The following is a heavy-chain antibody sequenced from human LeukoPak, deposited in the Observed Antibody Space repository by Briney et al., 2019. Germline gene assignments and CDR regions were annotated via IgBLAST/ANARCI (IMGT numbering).Heavy chain of an antibody. J-gene: IGHJ4*02. CDR1: GFTFNNAW. CDR3: STGIGGH. V-gene: IGHV3-15*01. Sequence: GGSLRLSCAASGFTFNNAWMSWVRQAPGKGLEWVGRIKSKPDGGTTDYAAPVKGRFTFSRDDSKNTLYLQMNSLKTEDTAAYYCSTGIGGHWGQGTLVTVSS. CDR2: IKSKPDGGTT. D-gene: IGHD3-16*01.